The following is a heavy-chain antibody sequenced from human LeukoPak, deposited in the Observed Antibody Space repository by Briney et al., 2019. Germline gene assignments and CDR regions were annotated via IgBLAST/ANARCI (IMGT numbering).Heavy chain of an antibody. V-gene: IGHV1-2*02. CDR3: GRGIQSFDP. CDR2: INLNSGGT. Sequence: ASVKVSCKASGYTFTGYYMHWVRQAPGQGLEWMGWINLNSGGTNDAQKFQDRVTMTRDTSMSTAYMEISRLRYDDTAVYYCGRGIQSFDPWGQGTLVTVSS. J-gene: IGHJ5*02. CDR1: GYTFTGYY.